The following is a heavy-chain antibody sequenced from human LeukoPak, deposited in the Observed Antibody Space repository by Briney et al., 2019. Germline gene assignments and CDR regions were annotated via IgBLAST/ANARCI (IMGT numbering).Heavy chain of an antibody. Sequence: PGGSLRLSCAASGFTFSSYAMSWVRQAPGEGLEWVSAISGSGGSTYYADSVKGRFTISRDNSKNTLYLQMNSLRAEDTAVYYCAKHAYCGGDCYAGWFDPWGQGTLVTVSS. V-gene: IGHV3-23*01. CDR1: GFTFSSYA. D-gene: IGHD2-21*02. CDR2: ISGSGGST. J-gene: IGHJ5*02. CDR3: AKHAYCGGDCYAGWFDP.